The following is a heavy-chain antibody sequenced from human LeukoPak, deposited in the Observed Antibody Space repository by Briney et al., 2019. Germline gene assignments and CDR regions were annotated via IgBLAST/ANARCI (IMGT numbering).Heavy chain of an antibody. D-gene: IGHD2-8*01. CDR3: AKDRSCANDICHGDFDY. CDR1: GFTFSSYA. Sequence: GGSLRLSCAASGFTFSSYAVSWVRQAPGKGLEWVSSISGSGGSTYSADSVKGRFTISRDNSKNTLYLQMNSLRAEDTALYYCAKDRSCANDICHGDFDYWGQGTLVTVSS. J-gene: IGHJ4*02. V-gene: IGHV3-23*01. CDR2: ISGSGGST.